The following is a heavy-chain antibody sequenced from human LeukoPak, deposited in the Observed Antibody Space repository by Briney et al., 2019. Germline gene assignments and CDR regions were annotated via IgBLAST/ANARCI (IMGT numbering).Heavy chain of an antibody. D-gene: IGHD3-22*01. CDR3: AKYANYYDSSAFFIPFDS. V-gene: IGHV3-23*01. Sequence: GESLRLSCLASGLTFSRFAMVSVRQLPGKGLQWVSTISGNGQKTYYGDSVTGRFSVSRDNSNNILFLQMDSLRADDSALYYCAKYANYYDSSAFFIPFDSWGQGTLVTVSS. CDR1: GLTFSRFA. J-gene: IGHJ4*02. CDR2: ISGNGQKT.